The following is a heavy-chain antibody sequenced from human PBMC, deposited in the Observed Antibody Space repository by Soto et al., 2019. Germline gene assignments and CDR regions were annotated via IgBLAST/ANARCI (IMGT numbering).Heavy chain of an antibody. D-gene: IGHD2-2*01. J-gene: IGHJ5*02. CDR1: GGSISSHY. CDR3: ARAVGYCSSTSCQLNWFDP. V-gene: IGHV4-59*11. Sequence: SETLSLTCTVSGGSISSHYWSWIRQPPGKGLEWIGYIYYSGTTNYNPSLKSRVTISVDTSKNQFSLKLSSVTAADTAVYYCARAVGYCSSTSCQLNWFDPWGQGTLVTVS. CDR2: IYYSGTT.